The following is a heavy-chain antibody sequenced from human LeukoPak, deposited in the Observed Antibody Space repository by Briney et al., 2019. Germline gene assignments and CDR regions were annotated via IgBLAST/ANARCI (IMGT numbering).Heavy chain of an antibody. CDR3: AELGITMIGGV. J-gene: IGHJ6*04. CDR1: GFIFSTYS. Sequence: GGSLRLSCAASGFIFSTYSMNWVRQAPGKGLEWVSYISSSGSTIYYADSVKGRFTISRDNAKNSLYLQMNSLRAEDTAVYYCAELGITMIGGVWGKGTTVTISS. D-gene: IGHD3-10*02. CDR2: ISSSGSTI. V-gene: IGHV3-48*04.